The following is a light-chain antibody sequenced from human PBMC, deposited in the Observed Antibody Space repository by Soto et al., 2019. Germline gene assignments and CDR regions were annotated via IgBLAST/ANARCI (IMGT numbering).Light chain of an antibody. CDR2: GGY. Sequence: EIVLTQSPGTLSLSPVERATLSCMASQSVSSSNLAWYQQKRGQSPRVIIYGGYTRAAGIPDRFSGSGSGPDFTLTISRLEPEDFAVYHCQQYGSLSWTFGQGTKVDIK. CDR3: QQYGSLSWT. V-gene: IGKV3-20*01. CDR1: QSVSSSN. J-gene: IGKJ1*01.